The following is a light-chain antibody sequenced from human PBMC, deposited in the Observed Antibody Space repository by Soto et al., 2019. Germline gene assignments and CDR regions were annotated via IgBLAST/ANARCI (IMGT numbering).Light chain of an antibody. CDR2: SAS. Sequence: DIQMTQSPSSLSASVRDRVTITCRATQVITNFLAWYQQKPGKVPRLLIYSASTLQSGVPSRFSGSGYGTEFTLTISSLQPEDVATYYCQKYNSAPLTFGGGTKVEIK. V-gene: IGKV1-27*01. CDR1: QVITNF. J-gene: IGKJ4*01. CDR3: QKYNSAPLT.